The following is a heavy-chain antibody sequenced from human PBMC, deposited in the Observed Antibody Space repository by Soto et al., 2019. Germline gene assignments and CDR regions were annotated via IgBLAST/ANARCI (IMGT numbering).Heavy chain of an antibody. CDR3: ARLLAGSSNWFDP. Sequence: SETLSRTCTVSAGSISTYHWSWILQPPGAGLEWNREICYSGSTDYNASLKSRVTISVDTSKNQFSLKLSSVTAADTAVYYCARLLAGSSNWFDPWGQGTMVTVSS. CDR2: ICYSGST. V-gene: IGHV4-59*08. CDR1: AGSISTYH. D-gene: IGHD6-19*01. J-gene: IGHJ5*02.